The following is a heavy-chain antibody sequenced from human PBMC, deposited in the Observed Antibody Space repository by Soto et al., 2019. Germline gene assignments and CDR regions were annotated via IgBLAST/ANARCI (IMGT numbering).Heavy chain of an antibody. D-gene: IGHD3-9*01. Sequence: GGSLRLSCAASGFTFSSYAMSWVRQAPGKGLEWVSAISGSGGSTYYADSVKGRFTISRDNSKNTLYLQMNSLRAEDTAVYYWAKDFGLRYFDWLPPYMDVWGKGTTVTVSS. CDR1: GFTFSSYA. V-gene: IGHV3-23*01. CDR2: ISGSGGST. CDR3: AKDFGLRYFDWLPPYMDV. J-gene: IGHJ6*03.